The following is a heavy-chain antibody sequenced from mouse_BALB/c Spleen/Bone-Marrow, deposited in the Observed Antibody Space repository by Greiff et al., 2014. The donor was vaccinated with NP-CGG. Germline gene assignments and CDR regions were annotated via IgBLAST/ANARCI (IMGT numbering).Heavy chain of an antibody. CDR3: ARSRTTATAMDY. CDR1: GYTFTSYW. V-gene: IGHV1-87*01. CDR2: IYPGDGDT. D-gene: IGHD1-2*01. J-gene: IGHJ4*01. Sequence: QVQLQQPGAELARPGASVKLSCKASGYTFTSYWMQWVKQRPGQGLEWIGAIYPGDGDTRYTQKFKGKATLTADKSSSTAYMQRSSLASEDSAVYYCARSRTTATAMDYWGQGTSVTVSS.